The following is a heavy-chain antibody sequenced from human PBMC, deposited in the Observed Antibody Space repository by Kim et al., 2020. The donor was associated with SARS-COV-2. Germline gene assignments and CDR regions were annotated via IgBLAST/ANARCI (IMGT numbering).Heavy chain of an antibody. V-gene: IGHV3-21*01. J-gene: IGHJ4*02. CDR3: AGVAGGYSYGLG. D-gene: IGHD3-10*01. Sequence: GGSLRLSCAASGFTFSSYSMNWVRQAPGKGLEWVSSISSSSSYIHYADSVKGRFTISRDNAKNSLYLQMNSLRAEDTAVYYCAGVAGGYSYGLGWGQGTLVTVSS. CDR1: GFTFSSYS. CDR2: ISSSSSYI.